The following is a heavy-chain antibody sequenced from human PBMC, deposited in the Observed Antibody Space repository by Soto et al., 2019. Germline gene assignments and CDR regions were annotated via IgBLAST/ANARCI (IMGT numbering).Heavy chain of an antibody. CDR1: GYSFSNYY. CDR3: ARMEAYCGGDCPFDF. Sequence: QVQLVQSGAEVKKPGASVKVSCKASGYSFSNYYMHWVRQAPGQGLERMGIINPSSSRTTYAQRFQGRVTLTSDTSTNTVYMELSSLRSEDTAMYYCARMEAYCGGDCPFDFWGQGTLVTVSS. V-gene: IGHV1-46*01. D-gene: IGHD2-21*02. J-gene: IGHJ4*02. CDR2: INPSSSRT.